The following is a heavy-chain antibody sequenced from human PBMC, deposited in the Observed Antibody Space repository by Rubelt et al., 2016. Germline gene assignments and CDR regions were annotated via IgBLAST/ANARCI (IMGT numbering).Heavy chain of an antibody. CDR3: ARDSGNFEMDS. CDR1: GGSISSGSYY. D-gene: IGHD1-7*01. V-gene: IGHV4-39*07. CDR2: VTHTGST. Sequence: QVQLQQWGPGLVKPSETLSLTCTVSGGSISSGSYYWGWVRQPPGNRLEWIGSVTHTGSTFSIPSLANRLTISIDTSRNPYALKLRSGTAADTAGYYCARDSGNFEMDSWGQGTLVTVSP. J-gene: IGHJ4*02.